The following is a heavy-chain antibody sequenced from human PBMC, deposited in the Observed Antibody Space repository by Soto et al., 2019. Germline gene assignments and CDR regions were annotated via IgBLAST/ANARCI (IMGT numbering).Heavy chain of an antibody. J-gene: IGHJ4*02. Sequence: GGSLRLSCAASGFTFSSYAMHWVRQAPGKGLEYVSAISSNGGSTYCANSVKGRFIISRDNSKNTLYLQMGSPRAEDMAVYYCARFGFTYYYDYWGQGTLVTVSS. V-gene: IGHV3-64*01. CDR1: GFTFSSYA. CDR2: ISSNGGST. CDR3: ARFGFTYYYDY. D-gene: IGHD3-10*01.